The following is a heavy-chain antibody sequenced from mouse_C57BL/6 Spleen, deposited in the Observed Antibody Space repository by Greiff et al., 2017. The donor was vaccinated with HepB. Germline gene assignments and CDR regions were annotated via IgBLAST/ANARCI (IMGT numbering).Heavy chain of an antibody. CDR1: GFTFSSYG. CDR2: ISSGGSYT. CDR3: ARYSNYEEGNY. D-gene: IGHD2-5*01. V-gene: IGHV5-6*01. Sequence: EVQRVESGGDLVKPGGSLKLSCAASGFTFSSYGMSWVRQTPDKRLEWVASISSGGSYTYYPDSVKGRFTISRDNAKNTLYLQMSSLKSEDTAMYYCARYSNYEEGNYWGQGTTLTVSS. J-gene: IGHJ2*01.